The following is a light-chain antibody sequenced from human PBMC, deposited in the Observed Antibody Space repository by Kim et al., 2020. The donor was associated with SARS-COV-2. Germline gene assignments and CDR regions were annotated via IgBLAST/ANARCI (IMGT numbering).Light chain of an antibody. CDR1: SGSIASNY. Sequence: NFMLTQPHSVSESPRKTVTISCTRSSGSIASNYVQWYQQRPGSSPTTVIYEDNQRPSGVPDRYSGSIDSSSNSASLTISGLKTEDEADYYCQSYDSSNRVFGGGPQRIFL. V-gene: IGLV6-57*01. CDR2: EDN. CDR3: QSYDSSNRV. J-gene: IGLJ3*02.